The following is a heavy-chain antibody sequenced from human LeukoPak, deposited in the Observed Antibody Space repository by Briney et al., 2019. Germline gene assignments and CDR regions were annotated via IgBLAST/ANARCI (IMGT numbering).Heavy chain of an antibody. CDR2: IYSDGST. CDR3: ASEVGATVGAFDI. CDR1: GVTVSIDY. Sequence: VGALRLSCAASGVTVSIDYISWGREAPGEGVEWGSVIYSDGSTYYADSVKGRFTISIDNSKNTLYIQMNSLRAEDTAVYYCASEVGATVGAFDIWGQGTMVTVSS. V-gene: IGHV3-53*01. J-gene: IGHJ3*02. D-gene: IGHD1-26*01.